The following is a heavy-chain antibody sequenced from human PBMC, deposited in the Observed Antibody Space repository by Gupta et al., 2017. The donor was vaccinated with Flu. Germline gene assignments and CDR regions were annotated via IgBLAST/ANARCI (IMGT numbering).Heavy chain of an antibody. D-gene: IGHD3-10*01. V-gene: IGHV3-11*05. CDR2: ISDFSSYT. CDR1: GFTFSDYY. CDR3: ASSLYGSGTPGHY. Sequence: QVQLVESGGGLVKPGGSLRLFCAASGFTFSDYYMTWIRQAPGKGLEWVSYISDFSSYTNYADSVKGRFTISRDNARNSLYLQMNSLREEDTAVYYCASSLYGSGTPGHYWGQGTPVTVSS. J-gene: IGHJ4*02.